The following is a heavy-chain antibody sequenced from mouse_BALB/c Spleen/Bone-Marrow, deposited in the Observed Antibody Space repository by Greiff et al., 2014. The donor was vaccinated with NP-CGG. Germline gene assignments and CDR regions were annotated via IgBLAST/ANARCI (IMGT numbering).Heavy chain of an antibody. Sequence: VQLQQSGAELMKPGASVKISCKTSGYTFSSYWIEWVKQRPGHGLEWIGEILPGSGSTNSNEKFKGKATFTADTSSNTAYMQLSSLTSEDSAVYCCARELGLRLAYWGQGTLVTVSA. D-gene: IGHD3-1*01. CDR2: ILPGSGST. CDR1: GYTFSSYW. CDR3: ARELGLRLAY. J-gene: IGHJ3*01. V-gene: IGHV1-9*01.